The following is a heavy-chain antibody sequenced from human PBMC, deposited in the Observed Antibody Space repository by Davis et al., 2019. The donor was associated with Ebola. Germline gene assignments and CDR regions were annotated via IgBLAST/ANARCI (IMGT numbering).Heavy chain of an antibody. CDR1: GFTFSNYG. V-gene: IGHV3-33*01. CDR3: ARDRVGGYSYGYMGY. J-gene: IGHJ4*02. D-gene: IGHD5-18*01. CDR2: IWYDGSNK. Sequence: GESLKIPCAASGFTFSNYGMHWVRQAPGKGLEWVALIWYDGSNKYYADSVKGRFTISRDNSKNTLYLQMNSLRAEDTAVYYCARDRVGGYSYGYMGYWGQGTLVTVTS.